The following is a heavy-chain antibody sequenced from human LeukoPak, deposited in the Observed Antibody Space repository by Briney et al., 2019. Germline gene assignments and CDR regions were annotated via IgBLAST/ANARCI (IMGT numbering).Heavy chain of an antibody. CDR2: ISYDGSNK. Sequence: GRSLRLSCAASGFTFSSYGMHWVRQAPGKGLEWVAVISYDGSNKYYADSVKGRFTISRDNSKNTLYLQMNSLRAEDTAVYYCARVEYSGSYDYWGQGTLVTVSS. CDR3: ARVEYSGSYDY. J-gene: IGHJ4*02. V-gene: IGHV3-30*19. CDR1: GFTFSSYG. D-gene: IGHD1-26*01.